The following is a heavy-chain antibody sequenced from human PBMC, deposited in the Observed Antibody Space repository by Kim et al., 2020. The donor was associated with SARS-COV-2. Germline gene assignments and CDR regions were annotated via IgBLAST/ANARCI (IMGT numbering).Heavy chain of an antibody. Sequence: GGSLRLSCAASGFTFSSYGMHWVRQAPGKGLEWVAVIWYDGSNKYYADSVKGRFTISRDNSKNTLYLQMNSLRAEDTAVYYCARDHPPSGWYPHYYYYYYGMDVWGQGTTVTVSS. CDR2: IWYDGSNK. CDR3: ARDHPPSGWYPHYYYYYYGMDV. V-gene: IGHV3-33*08. D-gene: IGHD6-19*01. CDR1: GFTFSSYG. J-gene: IGHJ6*02.